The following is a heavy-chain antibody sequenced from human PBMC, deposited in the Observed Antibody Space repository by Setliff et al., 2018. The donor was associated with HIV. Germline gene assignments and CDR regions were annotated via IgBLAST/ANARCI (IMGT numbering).Heavy chain of an antibody. D-gene: IGHD2-2*01. J-gene: IGHJ3*02. V-gene: IGHV1-3*04. CDR2: INTDNGYT. Sequence: ASVKVSCKASGYTFTSYAMHWVRQAPGQRLEWMGWINTDNGYTKYSQKLQGRVTITGDTSASTAYMELSSLRSEDTAVYYCAGDYYCSSTSCYGCCALDIWGQGTMVTVSS. CDR1: GYTFTSYA. CDR3: AGDYYCSSTSCYGCCALDI.